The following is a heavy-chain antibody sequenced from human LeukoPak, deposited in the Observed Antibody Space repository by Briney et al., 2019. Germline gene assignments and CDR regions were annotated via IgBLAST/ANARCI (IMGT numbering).Heavy chain of an antibody. Sequence: SETLSLTCTVSGGSISSYYWSWIRLPPGKGLEWLGYIYYTGATYYNPSLKSRVTISLDTSKNQFSLKLSSVTAADAAVYYCARAGYSYGTGYYFDYWGQGALVTVSS. CDR3: ARAGYSYGTGYYFDY. D-gene: IGHD5-18*01. CDR1: GGSISSYY. CDR2: IYYTGAT. V-gene: IGHV4-59*01. J-gene: IGHJ4*02.